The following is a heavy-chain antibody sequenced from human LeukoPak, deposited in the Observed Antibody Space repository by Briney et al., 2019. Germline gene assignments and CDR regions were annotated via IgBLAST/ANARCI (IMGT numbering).Heavy chain of an antibody. CDR3: ARAPYYDILTAGY. Sequence: GASVKVSCKASGYTFTGYYMHWVRQAPGQGLEWMGWINPNSGGTNHAQKFQGRVTMTRDTSISTAYMELSRLRSDDTAVYYCARAPYYDILTAGYWGQGTLVTVSS. J-gene: IGHJ4*02. V-gene: IGHV1-2*02. D-gene: IGHD3-9*01. CDR1: GYTFTGYY. CDR2: INPNSGGT.